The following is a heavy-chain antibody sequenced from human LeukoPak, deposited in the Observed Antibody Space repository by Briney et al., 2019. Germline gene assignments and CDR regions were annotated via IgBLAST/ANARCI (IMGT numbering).Heavy chain of an antibody. CDR3: TYRYRTSGWYTSHY. J-gene: IGHJ4*02. CDR1: GFSRSTSGVG. V-gene: IGHV2-5*02. CDR2: IYWDDDK. D-gene: IGHD6-13*01. Sequence: SGPTLVKATQTLTPTCTFSGFSRSTSGVGVGWIRQPPGKALECLALIYWDDDKRYSPSLKSRLTITKDTSKNQVVLIMTNVDPVDQATYYFTYRYRTSGWYTSHYWVEGTLVTVSS.